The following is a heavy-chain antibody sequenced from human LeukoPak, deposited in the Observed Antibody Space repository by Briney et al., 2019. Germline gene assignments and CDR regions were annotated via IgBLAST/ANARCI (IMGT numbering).Heavy chain of an antibody. CDR1: GFTFSSYA. CDR3: AKHLYYYDSSGFFDY. Sequence: GGSLRLSCAAAGFTFSSYAMSWVRQAPGKGLEWVSAISGSGGSTYYADSVKGRFTISRDNSKNTLCLQMNSLRAEGTAVYYCAKHLYYYDSSGFFDYWGQGTLVTVSS. D-gene: IGHD3-22*01. V-gene: IGHV3-23*01. CDR2: ISGSGGST. J-gene: IGHJ4*02.